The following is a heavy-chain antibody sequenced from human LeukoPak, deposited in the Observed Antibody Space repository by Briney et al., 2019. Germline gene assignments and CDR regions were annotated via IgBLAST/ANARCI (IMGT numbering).Heavy chain of an antibody. V-gene: IGHV3-20*04. CDR2: INWNGGST. J-gene: IGHJ3*02. CDR1: GFTFTSYA. Sequence: PGGSLRLSCEASGFTFTSYAMSWVRQAPGKGLEWVSGINWNGGSTGYADSVKGRFTISRDNAKNSLYLQMNSLRAEDTALYYCARIDTYYYDSSGYYSAFDIWGQGTIVTVSS. CDR3: ARIDTYYYDSSGYYSAFDI. D-gene: IGHD3-22*01.